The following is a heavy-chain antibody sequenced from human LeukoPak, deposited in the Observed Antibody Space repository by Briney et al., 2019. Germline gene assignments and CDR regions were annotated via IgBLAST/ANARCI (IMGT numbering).Heavy chain of an antibody. J-gene: IGHJ5*02. CDR2: IYHSGST. V-gene: IGHV4-39*01. D-gene: IGHD7-27*01. CDR1: GASISNTGYY. Sequence: PSETLSLTCTVSGASISNTGYYWGWIRQPPGKGLEWIGNIYHSGSTYYSPSLKSRVTLSVDTSKNQFSLKLSSVSAADTAVYYCAGLLNGGASHWFDPWGQGTLVTVSS. CDR3: AGLLNGGASHWFDP.